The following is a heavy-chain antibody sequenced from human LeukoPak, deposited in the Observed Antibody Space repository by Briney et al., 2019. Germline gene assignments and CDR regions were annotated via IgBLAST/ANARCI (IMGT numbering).Heavy chain of an antibody. Sequence: GGSLRLSCAASGFTFSSYAMSWVRQAPGKGLEWVSAISGSGGSTYYADSVKGRFTISRDNSKNTLYLQMNSLRAEDTAVYYCAKDGSGSYYNVEYYYYYYMDVWGKGTTVTVSS. CDR1: GFTFSSYA. V-gene: IGHV3-23*01. D-gene: IGHD3-10*01. CDR3: AKDGSGSYYNVEYYYYYYMDV. J-gene: IGHJ6*03. CDR2: ISGSGGST.